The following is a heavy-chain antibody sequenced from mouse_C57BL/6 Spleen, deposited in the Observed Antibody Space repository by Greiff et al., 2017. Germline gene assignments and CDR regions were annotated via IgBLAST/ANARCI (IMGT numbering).Heavy chain of an antibody. CDR2: IYPRSGNT. CDR1: GYTFTSYG. V-gene: IGHV1-81*01. J-gene: IGHJ4*01. D-gene: IGHD1-1*01. CDR3: ARRGLTVYYAMDY. Sequence: VQLKQSGAELARPGASVKLSCKASGYTFTSYGISWVKQRTGQGLEWIGEIYPRSGNTYYNEKFKGKATLTADKSSSTAYMELRRLTSEDSAVYFCARRGLTVYYAMDYWGQGTSVTVSS.